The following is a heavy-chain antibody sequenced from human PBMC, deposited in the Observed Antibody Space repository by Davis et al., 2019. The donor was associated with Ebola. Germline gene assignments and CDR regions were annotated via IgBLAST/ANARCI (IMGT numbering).Heavy chain of an antibody. Sequence: SETLSLTCAVYGGSFSGYYWSWIRQPPGKGLEWIGEINHSGSTNYNPSLKSRVTISVDTSKNQFSLKLSSVTAADTAVYYCARADYGDYDGGSDYWGQGTLVTVSS. V-gene: IGHV4-34*01. D-gene: IGHD4-17*01. CDR2: INHSGST. J-gene: IGHJ4*02. CDR3: ARADYGDYDGGSDY. CDR1: GGSFSGYY.